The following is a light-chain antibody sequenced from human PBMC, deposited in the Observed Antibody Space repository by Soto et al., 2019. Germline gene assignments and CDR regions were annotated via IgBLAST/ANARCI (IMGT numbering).Light chain of an antibody. CDR1: QSVNNY. CDR2: GIF. J-gene: IGKJ4*01. V-gene: IGKV3-15*01. CDR3: QQHNKWPLT. Sequence: EIVMTPSPATVSVSPGERATLSCRASQSVNNYLAWYQQKPGQAPRLLVYGIFSRATGVPARFSGSGSGTEFTLTISSLQSEDSAVYYCQQHNKWPLTFGGGTKVDIK.